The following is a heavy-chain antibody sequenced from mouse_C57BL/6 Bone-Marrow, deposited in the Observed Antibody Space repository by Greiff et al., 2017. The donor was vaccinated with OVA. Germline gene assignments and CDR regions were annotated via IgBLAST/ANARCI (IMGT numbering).Heavy chain of an antibody. J-gene: IGHJ3*01. Sequence: VKLMESGAELARPGASVKLSCKASGYTFTSYGISWVKQRTGQGLEWIGEIYPRSGNTYYNEKFKGKATLTADKSSSTAYMELRSLTSEDSAVYFCARDGYYFAYWGQGTLVTVSA. CDR2: IYPRSGNT. CDR1: GYTFTSYG. D-gene: IGHD2-3*01. CDR3: ARDGYYFAY. V-gene: IGHV1-81*01.